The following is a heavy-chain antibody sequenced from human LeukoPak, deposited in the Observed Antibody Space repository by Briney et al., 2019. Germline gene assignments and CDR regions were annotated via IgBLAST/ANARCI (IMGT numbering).Heavy chain of an antibody. V-gene: IGHV4-38-2*01. CDR1: GYSISSGYY. CDR3: ARLGTIFGVVERVWFDP. D-gene: IGHD3-3*01. J-gene: IGHJ5*02. CDR2: IYPSGST. Sequence: KPSETLSLTCAVSGYSISSGYYWGWIRQPPGEGMEWLGGIYPSGSTYCNPSLKSRVTIAVDTSRNQFSLELSSVTAADTAVYYCARLGTIFGVVERVWFDPWGQGTLVTVSS.